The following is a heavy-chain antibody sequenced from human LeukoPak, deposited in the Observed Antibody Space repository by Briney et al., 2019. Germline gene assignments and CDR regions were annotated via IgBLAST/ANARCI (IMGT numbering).Heavy chain of an antibody. D-gene: IGHD3-22*01. V-gene: IGHV1-24*01. CDR2: FDPEDGEK. Sequence: GASVKVSCKVSGYTLTELSMHWVRQAPGKGLEWMGGFDPEDGEKIYAQKFQGRVTMTEDTSTDTAYMELSSLRSEDTAVYYCETYYYDSSGYYRDAFDIWGQGTMVTVSS. CDR1: GYTLTELS. CDR3: ETYYYDSSGYYRDAFDI. J-gene: IGHJ3*02.